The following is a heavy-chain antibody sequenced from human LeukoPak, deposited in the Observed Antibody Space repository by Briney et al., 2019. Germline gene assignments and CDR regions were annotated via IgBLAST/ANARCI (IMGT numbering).Heavy chain of an antibody. CDR3: AKTGHSNPNNWFDP. CDR2: ISAYNGNT. J-gene: IGHJ5*02. D-gene: IGHD4-11*01. V-gene: IGHV1-18*01. CDR1: GYTFTSYG. Sequence: ASVNVSCKASGYTFTSYGISWVRQAPGQGLEWMGWISAYNGNTNYAQKLQGRVTMTTDTSASTAYMELSSLRSEDTAVYYCAKTGHSNPNNWFDPWGQGTLVTVSS.